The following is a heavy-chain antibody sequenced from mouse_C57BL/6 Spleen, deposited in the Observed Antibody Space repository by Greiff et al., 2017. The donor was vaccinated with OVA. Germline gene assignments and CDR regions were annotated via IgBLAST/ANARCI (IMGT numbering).Heavy chain of an antibody. V-gene: IGHV1-64*01. CDR2: IHPNSGST. Sequence: QVQLKQPGAELVKPGASVKLSCKASGCTFTSYWMHWVKQRPGQGLEWIGMIHPNSGSTNYNEKFKSKATLTVDKSSSTAYMQLSSLTSEDSAVYYCARSDYGSSYDAMDYWGQGTSVTVSS. D-gene: IGHD1-1*01. J-gene: IGHJ4*01. CDR3: ARSDYGSSYDAMDY. CDR1: GCTFTSYW.